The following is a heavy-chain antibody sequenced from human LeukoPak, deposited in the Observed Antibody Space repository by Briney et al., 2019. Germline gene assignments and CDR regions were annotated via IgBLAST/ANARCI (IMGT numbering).Heavy chain of an antibody. J-gene: IGHJ4*02. CDR1: GGSISSYC. CDR3: ASGVPDYYDSSGYSTFDY. CDR2: IYYSGGT. V-gene: IGHV4-59*01. Sequence: SETLSLTCTVSGGSISSYCWSWIRQPPGKGLEWIGYIYYSGGTNYNPSLKSRVTISVDTSKNQFSLKLSSVTAADTAVYYCASGVPDYYDSSGYSTFDYWGQGTLVTVSS. D-gene: IGHD3-22*01.